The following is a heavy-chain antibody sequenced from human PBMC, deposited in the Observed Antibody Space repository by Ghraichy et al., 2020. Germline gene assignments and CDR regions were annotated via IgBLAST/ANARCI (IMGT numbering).Heavy chain of an antibody. CDR1: GGTFSSYA. Sequence: SVKVSCKASGGTFSSYAISWVRQAPGQGLEWMGGIIPIFGTANYAQKFQGRVTITADESTSTAYMELSSLRSEDTAVYYCASTSHLSSGCPPGDYWGQGTLVTVSS. J-gene: IGHJ4*02. D-gene: IGHD6-19*01. CDR3: ASTSHLSSGCPPGDY. V-gene: IGHV1-69*13. CDR2: IIPIFGTA.